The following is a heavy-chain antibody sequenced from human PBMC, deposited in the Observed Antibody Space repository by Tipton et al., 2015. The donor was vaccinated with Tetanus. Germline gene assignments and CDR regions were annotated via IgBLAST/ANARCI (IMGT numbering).Heavy chain of an antibody. Sequence: SLRLSCAASGFTFNNYAMTWVRQAPGKGLEWLSAISGSADRTYYADSVKGRFTISRDNSRNTLYLQMNSLRAEDTAVYYCARPHLPTQTGRKNYYAMDVWGQGTTVTVSS. D-gene: IGHD3-9*01. CDR2: ISGSADRT. J-gene: IGHJ6*02. CDR3: ARPHLPTQTGRKNYYAMDV. V-gene: IGHV3-23*01. CDR1: GFTFNNYA.